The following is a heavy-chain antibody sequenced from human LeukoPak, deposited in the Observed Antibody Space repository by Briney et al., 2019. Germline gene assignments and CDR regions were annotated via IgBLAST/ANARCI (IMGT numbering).Heavy chain of an antibody. CDR1: GYTFTGYY. CDR3: ARLSPTDGIVATGGY. J-gene: IGHJ4*02. V-gene: IGHV1-2*02. CDR2: INPNSGGT. Sequence: ASVKVSCKASGYTFTGYYMHWVRQAPGQGLEWMGWINPNSGGTNYAQKFQGRVTMTRDTSISTAYTELSSLRSEDTAVYYCARLSPTDGIVATGGYWGQGTLVTVSS. D-gene: IGHD5-12*01.